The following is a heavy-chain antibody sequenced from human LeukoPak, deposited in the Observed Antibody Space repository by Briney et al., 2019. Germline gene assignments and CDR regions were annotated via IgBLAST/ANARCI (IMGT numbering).Heavy chain of an antibody. Sequence: ASVKVSCKVSGYTLTELSMHWVRQAPGKGLEWMGGFDPEDGETIYAQKFQGRVTMTEDTSTDTAYMELSSLRSEDTAVYYCATRSMVRGALIDYWGQGTLATVSS. D-gene: IGHD3-10*01. CDR3: ATRSMVRGALIDY. CDR2: FDPEDGET. J-gene: IGHJ4*02. V-gene: IGHV1-24*01. CDR1: GYTLTELS.